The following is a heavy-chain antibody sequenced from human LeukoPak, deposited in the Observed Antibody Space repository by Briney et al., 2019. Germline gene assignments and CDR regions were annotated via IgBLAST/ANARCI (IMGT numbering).Heavy chain of an antibody. V-gene: IGHV3-30*01. CDR2: ISYXGTNE. Sequence: XXQTPXXXXXWVAVISYXGTNEYYADSVKGRFTISRDNSNNTLYLQMNSLRAEDTAVYYCARALLGYCSSTSCLLGDYWGQGTLVTVSS. J-gene: IGHJ4*02. D-gene: IGHD2-2*01. CDR3: ARALLGYCSSTSCLLGDY.